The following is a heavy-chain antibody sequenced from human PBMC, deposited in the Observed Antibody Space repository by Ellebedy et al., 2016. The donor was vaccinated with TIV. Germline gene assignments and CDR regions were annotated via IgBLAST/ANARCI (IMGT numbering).Heavy chain of an antibody. CDR3: ARVPHDYALHFDY. V-gene: IGHV1-69*13. D-gene: IGHD4-17*01. CDR1: GGTFSSYA. Sequence: SVKVSXXASGGTFSSYAISWVRQAPGQGLEWMGGIIPIFGTANYAQKFQGRVTITADESTSTAYMELSSLRSEDTAVYYCARVPHDYALHFDYWGQGTLVTVSS. J-gene: IGHJ4*02. CDR2: IIPIFGTA.